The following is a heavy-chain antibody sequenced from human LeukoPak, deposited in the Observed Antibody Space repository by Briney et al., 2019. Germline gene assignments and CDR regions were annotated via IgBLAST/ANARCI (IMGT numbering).Heavy chain of an antibody. D-gene: IGHD5-12*01. CDR3: ARGSRWLRTFDY. V-gene: IGHV4-34*01. J-gene: IGHJ4*02. CDR2: INHSGST. Sequence: PSETLSLTCTVSGGSISSYYWSWIRQPPGKGLEWIGEINHSGSTNYNPSLKSRVTISVDTSKNQFSLELSSVTAADTAVYYCARGSRWLRTFDYWGQGTLVTVSS. CDR1: GGSISSYY.